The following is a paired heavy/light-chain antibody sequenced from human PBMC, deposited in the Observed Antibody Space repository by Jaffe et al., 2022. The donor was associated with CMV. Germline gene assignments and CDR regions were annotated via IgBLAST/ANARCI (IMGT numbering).Heavy chain of an antibody. CDR3: ARGVIHFPNWLDP. Sequence: QVQLQESGPGLVKPSETLSLTCSVSGGSISSHYLNWIRQSPGKGLEWIGYIYYTGNTNYNPSLKGRVTISLDTSKNQFSLELSSVTAADTAVYYCARGVIHFPNWLDPWGQGTLVSVSS. D-gene: IGHD2-8*01. CDR1: GGSISSHY. V-gene: IGHV4-59*11. CDR2: IYYTGNT. J-gene: IGHJ5*02.
Light chain of an antibody. V-gene: IGKV3-11*01. J-gene: IGKJ4*01. CDR1: QSVDTY. CDR3: QQRSDRSALT. CDR2: DAS. Sequence: EIVLTQSPATLSLSPGERATLSCRASQSVDTYLAWYQQKPGQAPRLLIFDASKRATGIPARFSGSGSGTDFTLTISSLEPDDFAVYYCQQRSDRSALTFGGGTRVEIK.